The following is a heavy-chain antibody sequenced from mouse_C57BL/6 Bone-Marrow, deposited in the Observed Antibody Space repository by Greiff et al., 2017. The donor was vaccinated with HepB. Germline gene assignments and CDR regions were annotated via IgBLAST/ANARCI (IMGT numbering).Heavy chain of an antibody. CDR1: GYTFTGYW. D-gene: IGHD2-4*01. J-gene: IGHJ1*03. CDR2: ILPGSGST. CDR3: RYHCDYDERWYLDV. Sequence: QVQLQQSGAELMKPGASVKLSCKATGYTFTGYWIEWVKQRPGQGLEWIGEILPGSGSTNYNEKVKGKATFTADTSSNTAYMQLSSLTTEDSAIYYCRYHCDYDERWYLDVWGKGTTVTVSS. V-gene: IGHV1-9*01.